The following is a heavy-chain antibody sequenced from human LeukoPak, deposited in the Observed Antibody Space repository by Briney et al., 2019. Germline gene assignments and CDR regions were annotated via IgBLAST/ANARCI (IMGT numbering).Heavy chain of an antibody. CDR1: GYTFTSYA. J-gene: IGHJ6*04. D-gene: IGHD3-10*01. V-gene: IGHV1-3*01. CDR2: INAGNGNT. Sequence: ASVKVSCKASGYTFTSYAMHWVRQAPGQRLEWMGWINAGNGNTKYSQKFQGRVTITRDTSASPAYMELSSLRSEDTAVYYCARLGFGSGPFYGMDVWGKGTTVTVSS. CDR3: ARLGFGSGPFYGMDV.